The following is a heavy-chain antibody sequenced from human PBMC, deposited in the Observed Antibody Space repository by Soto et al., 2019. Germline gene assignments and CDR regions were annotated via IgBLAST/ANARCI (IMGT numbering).Heavy chain of an antibody. CDR2: MSYSGTT. D-gene: IGHD3-3*01. CDR3: ARAINFEFWSDSQSAYYFDY. V-gene: IGHV4-61*01. J-gene: IGHJ4*02. CDR1: GGSVSSSSYY. Sequence: SETLSLTCTVSGGSVSSSSYYWSWIRQPPGKGLEWIAYMSYSGTTNYNPSLKSRVTISVHTSKDQFSLKLSSVTAADTAVYYCARAINFEFWSDSQSAYYFDYWGQGTLVTVSS.